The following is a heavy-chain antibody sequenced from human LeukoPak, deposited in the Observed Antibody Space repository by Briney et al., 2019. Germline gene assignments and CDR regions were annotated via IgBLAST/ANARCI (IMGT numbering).Heavy chain of an antibody. J-gene: IGHJ3*02. CDR1: GGSISSGDYY. Sequence: SETLSLTCTVSGGSISSGDYYWSWIRQPPGKGLEWIGYIYYSGSTYYNPSLKSRVTISVDTSKNQFSLKLSSVTAADTAVYYCARGEKPLIRYNWNDTPGDAFDIWGQGTMVTVSS. V-gene: IGHV4-30-4*01. CDR2: IYYSGST. CDR3: ARGEKPLIRYNWNDTPGDAFDI. D-gene: IGHD1-20*01.